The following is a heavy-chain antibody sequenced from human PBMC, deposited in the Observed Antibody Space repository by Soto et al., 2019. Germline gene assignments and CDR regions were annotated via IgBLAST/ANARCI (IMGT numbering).Heavy chain of an antibody. J-gene: IGHJ3*02. CDR3: ARHPALLGYCSGGSCYSGAFDI. CDR2: IYPGDSDA. CDR1: GYSFTSYW. Sequence: ASVKVSCKGSGYSFTSYWIGWVRQMPGKGLEWMGIIYPGDSDARYSPSFQGQVTISADKSMSTAYLQWSSLKASDTAMYYCARHPALLGYCSGGSCYSGAFDIWGQGTMVTVSS. V-gene: IGHV5-51*01. D-gene: IGHD2-15*01.